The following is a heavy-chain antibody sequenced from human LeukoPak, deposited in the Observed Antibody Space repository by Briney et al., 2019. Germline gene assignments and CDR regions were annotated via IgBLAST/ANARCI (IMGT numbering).Heavy chain of an antibody. CDR3: ARDRDRGYFDY. CDR1: GYSFTSYW. Sequence: GESLKISCKGSGYSFTSYWIGWVRQMPGKGLEWMGIIYPGDSDTRYSPSFQGQVTISADKSISTAYLQWSSLRAEDTAVYYCARDRDRGYFDYWGQGTLVTVSS. J-gene: IGHJ4*02. D-gene: IGHD3-10*01. V-gene: IGHV5-51*01. CDR2: IYPGDSDT.